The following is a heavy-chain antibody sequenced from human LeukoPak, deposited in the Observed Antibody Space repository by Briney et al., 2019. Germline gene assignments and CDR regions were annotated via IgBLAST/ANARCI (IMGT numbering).Heavy chain of an antibody. J-gene: IGHJ4*02. CDR3: ARSRITDFWSGQTVYY. Sequence: PSETLSLTCTVSGGSISSSSYYWGWIRQPPGKGMEWIGSIYYSGSTYYNPSLKSRVTISVDTSKNQFSLKLSSVTAADTAVYYCARSRITDFWSGQTVYYRGQGTLVTVSS. CDR1: GGSISSSSYY. CDR2: IYYSGST. V-gene: IGHV4-39*01. D-gene: IGHD3-3*01.